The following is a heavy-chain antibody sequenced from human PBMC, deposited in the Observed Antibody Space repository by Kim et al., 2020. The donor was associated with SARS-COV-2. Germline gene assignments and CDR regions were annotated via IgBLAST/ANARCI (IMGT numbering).Heavy chain of an antibody. Sequence: NTNYERKLQDRVTMTTNTSTSTAYMELRSLRSDDTAVYYCTRDEGVTEDFWGQGTLVTVSS. D-gene: IGHD3-16*02. J-gene: IGHJ4*02. CDR3: TRDEGVTEDF. V-gene: IGHV1-18*01. CDR2: NT.